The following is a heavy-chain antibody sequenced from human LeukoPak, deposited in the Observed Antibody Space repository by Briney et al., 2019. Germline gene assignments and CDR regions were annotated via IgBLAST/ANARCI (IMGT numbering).Heavy chain of an antibody. J-gene: IGHJ6*02. Sequence: GGSLRLSCAASGFIFSSYSMSWVRQAPGMGLEWVSVITGSGGNAYYADSVKGRFTISKDNSKNTVYLQMSSLRVDDTAVYYCAKAASSSWPSYYYGMDVWGQGTTVTVSS. V-gene: IGHV3-23*01. CDR1: GFIFSSYS. D-gene: IGHD6-13*01. CDR3: AKAASSSWPSYYYGMDV. CDR2: ITGSGGNA.